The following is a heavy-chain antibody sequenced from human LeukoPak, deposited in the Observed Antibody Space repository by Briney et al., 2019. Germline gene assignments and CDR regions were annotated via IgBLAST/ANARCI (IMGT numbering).Heavy chain of an antibody. CDR1: GFIFSTHS. CDR2: ISSGRSHI. V-gene: IGHV3-21*04. J-gene: IGHJ4*02. D-gene: IGHD3-22*01. Sequence: GGSLRLSCAASGFIFSTHSMSWVRQSPGKGLEWVSSISSGRSHIYYADSMKGRFTISRDNARNSLFLQMNSLRAEDTAVYFCAKRGVVIRVILVGFHKEAYYFDSWGQGALVTVSS. CDR3: AKRGVVIRVILVGFHKEAYYFDS.